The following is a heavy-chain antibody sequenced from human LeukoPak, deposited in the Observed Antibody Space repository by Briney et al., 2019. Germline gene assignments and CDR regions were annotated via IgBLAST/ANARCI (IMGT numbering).Heavy chain of an antibody. Sequence: GGSLRLSCAASGFTFSSYGMSWVRQAPGKGLEWVSAISGSGGSTYYADSVKGRFTISRDNSKNTLCLQVNSLRAEDTAVYYCAKWELLSRFFDYWGQGTLVTVSS. CDR2: ISGSGGST. CDR1: GFTFSSYG. D-gene: IGHD1-26*01. J-gene: IGHJ4*02. V-gene: IGHV3-23*01. CDR3: AKWELLSRFFDY.